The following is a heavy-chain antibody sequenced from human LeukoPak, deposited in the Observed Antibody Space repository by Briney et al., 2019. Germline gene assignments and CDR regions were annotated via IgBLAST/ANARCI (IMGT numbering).Heavy chain of an antibody. D-gene: IGHD3-3*01. Sequence: SETLSLTCAVYGGSFSGYYGSWIRQPPGKGLEWIGEINHSGSTNYNPSLKSRVTISVDTSKNQFSLKLSSVTAADTAVYYCARVGRYHFWSGYHYYFDYWGQGTLVTVSS. CDR2: INHSGST. J-gene: IGHJ4*02. CDR3: ARVGRYHFWSGYHYYFDY. V-gene: IGHV4-34*01. CDR1: GGSFSGYY.